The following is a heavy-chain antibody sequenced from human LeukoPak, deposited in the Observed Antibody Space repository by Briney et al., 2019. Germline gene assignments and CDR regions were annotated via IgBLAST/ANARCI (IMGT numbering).Heavy chain of an antibody. D-gene: IGHD1-26*01. CDR1: GFSLSNYA. CDR3: AKRAGGTPDY. V-gene: IGHV3-23*01. CDR2: IGGDGHST. Sequence: GGSLRLSCAASGFSLSNYAMTWVRQAPGKGLEWVSAIGGDGHSTDYADSVKGRFTISRDNSKSTLYLQMNSLRAEDTALYYCAKRAGGTPDYWGLGTLVTVSS. J-gene: IGHJ4*02.